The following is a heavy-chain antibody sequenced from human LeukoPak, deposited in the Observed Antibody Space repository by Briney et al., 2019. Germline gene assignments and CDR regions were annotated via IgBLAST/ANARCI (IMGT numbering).Heavy chain of an antibody. CDR2: VNPNSGGT. J-gene: IGHJ4*02. D-gene: IGHD6-6*01. CDR3: ARTTYSSSFRSLDY. CDR1: GYTFTGYY. Sequence: ASVTVSRKASGYTFTGYYMHWVRQAPGQGLEWMGWVNPNSGGTNYAQKFQGRVTMTRDTSISTAYMELSRLRSDDTAVYYCARTTYSSSFRSLDYWGQGTLVTVSS. V-gene: IGHV1-2*02.